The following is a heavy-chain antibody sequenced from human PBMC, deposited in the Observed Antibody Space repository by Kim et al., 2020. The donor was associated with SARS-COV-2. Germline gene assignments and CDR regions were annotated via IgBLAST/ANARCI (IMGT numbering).Heavy chain of an antibody. CDR3: ARDGLYGAFDI. D-gene: IGHD2-2*02. CDR2: T. Sequence: TNYNPSLKSRVTLSLDTSKYQFSLKLSSVTAADTAVYYWARDGLYGAFDIWGQGTMVTVSS. V-gene: IGHV4-59*01. J-gene: IGHJ3*02.